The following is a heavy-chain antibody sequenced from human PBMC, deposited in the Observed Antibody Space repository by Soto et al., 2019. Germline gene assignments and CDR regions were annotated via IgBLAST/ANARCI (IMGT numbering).Heavy chain of an antibody. CDR1: GGIFGSHG. V-gene: IGHV1-69*01. D-gene: IGHD3-22*01. CDR2: INPIFRTL. Sequence: QVQLIQSEAEVKKPGSSVRVSCTASGGIFGSHGFSWVRQAPGQRLEWVGGINPIFRTLTYTEKFQARVRIAADESTNTVYLDLSSLTSEDTAVYYCVRDRRIYYSDPHDEFVASDYEVWGQGTMVSVSS. CDR3: VRDRRIYYSDPHDEFVASDYEV. J-gene: IGHJ3*01.